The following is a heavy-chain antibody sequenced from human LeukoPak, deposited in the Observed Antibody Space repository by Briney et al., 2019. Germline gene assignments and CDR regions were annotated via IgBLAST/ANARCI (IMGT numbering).Heavy chain of an antibody. CDR1: GFTFSSYG. CDR3: ARGYSSAWYGHNCFDI. V-gene: IGHV3-33*01. J-gene: IGHJ3*02. CDR2: IWNDGSQK. Sequence: QPGRSLRLSCAASGFTFSSYGMHWVRQAPGKGLEWVAIIWNDGSQKYYGDSVKGRFTVSRDNSKSTLYLQMNSLRAGDTAVYYCARGYSSAWYGHNCFDIWGQGTMVTVSS. D-gene: IGHD6-19*01.